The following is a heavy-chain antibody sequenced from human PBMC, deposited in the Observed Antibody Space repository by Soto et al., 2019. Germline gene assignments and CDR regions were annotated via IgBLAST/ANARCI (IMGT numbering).Heavy chain of an antibody. J-gene: IGHJ4*02. CDR2: IIPILGIA. D-gene: IGHD3-10*01. Sequence: QVQLVQSGAEVKKPGSSVKVSCKASGGTFSSYTISWVRQAPGQGLEWMGRIIPILGIANYAQKFQGRVTITADKSMSTAYMELSSLRSEDTAVYYCARNRVRGVIDGDYWGQGTLVTVSS. CDR3: ARNRVRGVIDGDY. CDR1: GGTFSSYT. V-gene: IGHV1-69*02.